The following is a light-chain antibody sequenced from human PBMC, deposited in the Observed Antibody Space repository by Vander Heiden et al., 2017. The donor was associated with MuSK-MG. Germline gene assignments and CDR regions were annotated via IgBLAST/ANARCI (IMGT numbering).Light chain of an antibody. CDR3: QQSDSTPST. CDR1: QSTSSY. V-gene: IGKV1-39*01. J-gene: IGKJ1*01. CDR2: AAS. Sequence: DIQMTQSPSSLSASVGDRVTITCRASQSTSSYLNWYQQKPGKAPKLLLYAASSLQRGVPSRFSGRGSATDFTLTISRLQPAAFATYSCQQSDSTPSTFGQGTKVEIK.